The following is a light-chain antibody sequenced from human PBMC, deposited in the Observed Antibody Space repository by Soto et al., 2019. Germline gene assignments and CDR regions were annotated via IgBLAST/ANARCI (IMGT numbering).Light chain of an antibody. CDR3: QSYDSSLSYWV. Sequence: QSVLTQPPSVSGAPGQRVTISCTGSSSNIGAGYDVHWYQQLPGTAPKLLVSGNTNRTSGVPDRFSGSKSGTSASLAITGLQAEDEADYYCQSYDSSLSYWVFGGGTKLTVL. CDR2: GNT. V-gene: IGLV1-40*01. J-gene: IGLJ3*02. CDR1: SSNIGAGYD.